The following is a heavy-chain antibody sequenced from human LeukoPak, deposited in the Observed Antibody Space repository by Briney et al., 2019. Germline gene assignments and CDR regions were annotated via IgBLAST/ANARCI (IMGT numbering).Heavy chain of an antibody. CDR3: ARELIAVGGKQTDY. CDR1: GGTFSSYA. Sequence: GASVKVSCKASGGTFSSYAMNWVRQAPGQGLEWMGWINTNTGNPTYAQGFTGRFVFSLDTSVSTAYLQISSLKAEDTAVYYCARELIAVGGKQTDYWGQGTLVTVSS. J-gene: IGHJ4*02. V-gene: IGHV7-4-1*02. D-gene: IGHD6-19*01. CDR2: INTNTGNP.